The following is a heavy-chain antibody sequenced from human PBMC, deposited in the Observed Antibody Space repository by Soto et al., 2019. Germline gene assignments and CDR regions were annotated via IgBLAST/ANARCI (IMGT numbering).Heavy chain of an antibody. V-gene: IGHV1-2*05. Sequence: ASVKVSCKASGYTFINYYMHWVRQAPGQGLEWMGRISPKSGGSNNAQKFQGRVSMTWDTSLKTSYLELSSLTSEDTVVYYCTRPPGYITDCYYFDLWGQGTQVTVSS. CDR1: GYTFINYY. CDR3: TRPPGYITDCYYFDL. D-gene: IGHD3-10*01. CDR2: ISPKSGGS. J-gene: IGHJ4*02.